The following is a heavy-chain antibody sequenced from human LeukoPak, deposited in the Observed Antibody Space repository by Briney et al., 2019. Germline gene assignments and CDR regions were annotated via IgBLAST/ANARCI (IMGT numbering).Heavy chain of an antibody. CDR1: GFTFSSYA. Sequence: GGSLRLSCAASGFTFSSYAMHWVRQAPGKGLEWVAVISYDGSNKYYADSVKGRFTISRDNSKNTLYLQMNSLRAEDTAVYYCARDLEQQLGFDYWGQGTLVTVSS. J-gene: IGHJ4*02. CDR2: ISYDGSNK. V-gene: IGHV3-30-3*01. D-gene: IGHD6-13*01. CDR3: ARDLEQQLGFDY.